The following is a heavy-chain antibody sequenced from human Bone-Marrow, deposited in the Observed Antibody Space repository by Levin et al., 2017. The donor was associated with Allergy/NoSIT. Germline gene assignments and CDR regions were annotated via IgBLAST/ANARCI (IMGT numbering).Heavy chain of an antibody. V-gene: IGHV3-33*01. J-gene: IGHJ3*01. CDR1: GFSISNYG. CDR2: LSLDGTNK. CDR3: ARDQILEWLYVGIFDV. D-gene: IGHD3-3*01. Sequence: GGSLRLSCVASGFSISNYGMHWVRQAPGKGLEWLAVLSLDGTNKDSLPAVRDRVTISRDTSRNTLYLHMTSLSAEDTAVYYCARDQILEWLYVGIFDVWGQGTVVTVSS.